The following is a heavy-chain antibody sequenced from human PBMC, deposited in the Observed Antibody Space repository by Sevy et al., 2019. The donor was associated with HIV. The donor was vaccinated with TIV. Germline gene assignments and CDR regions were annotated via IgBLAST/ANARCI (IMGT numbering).Heavy chain of an antibody. CDR2: IYSSGST. V-gene: IGHV4-59*01. CDR1: GGSISSYY. D-gene: IGHD2-15*01. CDR3: ARGLKDCRDGSCLSYFQH. Sequence: SETLSLTCTVSGGSISSYYWSWIRQPPGKGLEWIGYIYSSGSTNYNPSLKSRVTMSVDTSKNQFSLRRSSVTAADTAVYYCARGLKDCRDGSCLSYFQHWGQGTLVTVSS. J-gene: IGHJ1*01.